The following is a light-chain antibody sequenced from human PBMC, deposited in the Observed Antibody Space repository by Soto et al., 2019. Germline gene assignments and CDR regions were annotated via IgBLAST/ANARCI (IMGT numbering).Light chain of an antibody. Sequence: QSALTQRASVSGSPGQSITISCTGTSSDVGAYIYVSWYQHHPGKAPKVMIYEVTNRPSGVSDRFSGSKSGNTASLTISGLQAEDEADYYCCSYKSSRTYVFGTGTKVTVL. CDR3: CSYKSSRTYV. CDR2: EVT. V-gene: IGLV2-14*01. CDR1: SSDVGAYIY. J-gene: IGLJ1*01.